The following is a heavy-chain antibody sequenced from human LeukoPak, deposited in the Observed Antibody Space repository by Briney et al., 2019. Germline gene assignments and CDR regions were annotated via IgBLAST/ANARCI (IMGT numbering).Heavy chain of an antibody. V-gene: IGHV1-2*02. D-gene: IGHD1-26*01. CDR1: GYTFNVYY. J-gene: IGHJ4*02. Sequence: ASVKVSCKASGYTFNVYYIHWVRQAPGQGLEWMGWINPNSGGTNYAQKFQGRVTLTRDTSISTVYMELSRLTSDGTAVYYCARDQGGGATDFDYWGQGTLVTVSS. CDR3: ARDQGGGATDFDY. CDR2: INPNSGGT.